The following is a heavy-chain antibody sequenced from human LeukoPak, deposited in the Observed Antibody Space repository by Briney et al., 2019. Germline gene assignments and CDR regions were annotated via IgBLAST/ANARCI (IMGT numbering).Heavy chain of an antibody. Sequence: GGSLRLSCAASGFTFSSYSMNWVRQAPGKGLEWVSSISSSNSYIYYTDSVKGRFTISRGDARNSLDLQMNSLRPEDTAVYYCASGIYYASVHTWSPVWGQGTLVTVSS. CDR1: GFTFSSYS. V-gene: IGHV3-21*01. D-gene: IGHD3-10*01. CDR2: ISSSNSYI. CDR3: ASGIYYASVHTWSPV. J-gene: IGHJ4*02.